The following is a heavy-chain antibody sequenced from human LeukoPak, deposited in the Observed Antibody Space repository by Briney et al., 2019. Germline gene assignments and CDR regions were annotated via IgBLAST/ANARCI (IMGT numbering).Heavy chain of an antibody. CDR2: IWSDGSNE. CDR1: GFTLSYYG. CDR3: ARGADTSGSYWYFDL. D-gene: IGHD3-22*01. J-gene: IGHJ2*01. V-gene: IGHV3-33*01. Sequence: GRSLRLSCAASGFTLSYYGMHWVRQAPGKGLEWVALIWSDGSNENYADSVKGRFTISRDTSRNTLYLQMHSLRAEDTAVYYCARGADTSGSYWYFDLWGRGTQVTVSS.